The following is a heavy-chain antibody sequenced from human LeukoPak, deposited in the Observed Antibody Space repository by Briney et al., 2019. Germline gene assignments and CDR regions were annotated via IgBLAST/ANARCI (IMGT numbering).Heavy chain of an antibody. CDR1: GGTFSSYA. CDR3: ASTTLGGPTYYDFWSGYFLSDY. Sequence: ASVKVSRKASGGTFSSYAISWVRQAPGQGLEWMGGIIPIFGTANYAQKFQGRVTITTDESTSTAYMELSSLRSEDTAVYYCASTTLGGPTYYDFWSGYFLSDYWGQGTLVTVSS. V-gene: IGHV1-69*05. CDR2: IIPIFGTA. J-gene: IGHJ4*02. D-gene: IGHD3-3*01.